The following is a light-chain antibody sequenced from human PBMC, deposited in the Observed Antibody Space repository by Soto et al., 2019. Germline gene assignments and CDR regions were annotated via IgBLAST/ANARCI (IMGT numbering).Light chain of an antibody. CDR3: QQRNDWPLT. CDR1: QSFSSSY. V-gene: IGKV3D-20*02. J-gene: IGKJ4*01. CDR2: GAS. Sequence: EIVLTQSTGPLSLSPGERSTLSCRASQSFSSSYLAWYQQKPGQAPKLLIYGASNRATGIPARFSGSGSGTDFTLTISSLEPEDFAVYYCQQRNDWPLTFGGGTKVDI.